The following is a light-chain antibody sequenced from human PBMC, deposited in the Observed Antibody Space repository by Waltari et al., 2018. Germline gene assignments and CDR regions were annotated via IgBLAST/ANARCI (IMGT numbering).Light chain of an antibody. Sequence: QPALTQPASVSGSPGQSITISCTGTSSDVGNNNHVCWYQKHPDKVPKPIIYEVTKRPRVVSDRFAASEAGNTTSLTISGLQAEDEADYYCRSYAATVSFGFGGGTKLTVL. V-gene: IGLV2-23*02. CDR3: RSYAATVSFG. CDR2: EVT. CDR1: SSDVGNNNH. J-gene: IGLJ2*01.